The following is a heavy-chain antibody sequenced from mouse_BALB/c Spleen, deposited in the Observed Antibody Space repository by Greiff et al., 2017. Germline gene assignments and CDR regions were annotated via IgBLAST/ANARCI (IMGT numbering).Heavy chain of an antibody. Sequence: VHVKQSGAELVKPGASVKLSCTASGFNIKDTYMHWVKQRPEQGLEWIGRIDPANGNTKYDPKFQGKATITADTSSNTAYLQLSSLTSEDTAVYYCARLPYYRYDFDYWGQGTTLTVSS. J-gene: IGHJ2*01. D-gene: IGHD2-14*01. CDR1: GFNIKDTY. V-gene: IGHV14-3*02. CDR2: IDPANGNT. CDR3: ARLPYYRYDFDY.